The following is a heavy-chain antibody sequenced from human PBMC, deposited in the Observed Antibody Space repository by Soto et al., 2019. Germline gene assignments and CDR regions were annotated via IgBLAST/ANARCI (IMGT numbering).Heavy chain of an antibody. CDR1: VFTFSSYA. Sequence: VGSLRLSCASSVFTFSSYAMSCVRHSPGKWLEWVSAISGSGGSTYYADSVKGRFTISRDNSKNTLYLQMNSLRAEDTAVYYCAKDSVYLSQGPYYFDYWGQGTLVIVSS. CDR3: AKDSVYLSQGPYYFDY. CDR2: ISGSGGST. J-gene: IGHJ4*02. D-gene: IGHD2-8*01. V-gene: IGHV3-23*01.